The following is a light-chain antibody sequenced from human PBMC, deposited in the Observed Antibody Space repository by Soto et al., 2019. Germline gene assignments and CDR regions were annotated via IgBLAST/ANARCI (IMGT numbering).Light chain of an antibody. CDR3: MKALQTPVMYT. CDR2: LGS. Sequence: DIVMTQSPLSLPVTPGEPASISCRSSQSLLHSNGYNYLDWYLQKPGQSPQLLIYLGSNRASGVPDRFSGSGSGTDFTLKISRVEAEDVGVYYCMKALQTPVMYTFGQGTKLEIK. CDR1: QSLLHSNGYNY. V-gene: IGKV2-28*01. J-gene: IGKJ2*01.